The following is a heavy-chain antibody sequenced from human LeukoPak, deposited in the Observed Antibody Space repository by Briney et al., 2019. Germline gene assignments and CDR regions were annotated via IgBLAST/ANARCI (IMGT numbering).Heavy chain of an antibody. Sequence: SETLSLTCAVSGGSISSSNWWSWVRQPPGKGLEWIGEIYHSGSTNYNPSLKSRVTISVDKSKNQFSLKLSSVTAADTAVYYCARLLHDTALDIVVVVAATHHWYFDLWGRGTLVTVSS. CDR1: GGSISSSNW. V-gene: IGHV4-4*02. CDR2: IYHSGST. D-gene: IGHD2-15*01. J-gene: IGHJ2*01. CDR3: ARLLHDTALDIVVVVAATHHWYFDL.